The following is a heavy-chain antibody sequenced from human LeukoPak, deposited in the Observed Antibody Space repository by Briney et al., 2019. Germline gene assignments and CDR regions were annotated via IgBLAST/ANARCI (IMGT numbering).Heavy chain of an antibody. J-gene: IGHJ4*02. V-gene: IGHV4-59*01. D-gene: IGHD3-9*01. CDR1: GGSITRYY. CDR3: ARVRGYDILTGYFDY. CDR2: IYYSGST. Sequence: SETLSLTCTVSGGSITRYYWSWIRQPPGKGLEWIGYIYYSGSTNYNPSLKSRVTISVDTSKNQFSLKVSSVTAADTAVYYCARVRGYDILTGYFDYWGQGTLVTVSS.